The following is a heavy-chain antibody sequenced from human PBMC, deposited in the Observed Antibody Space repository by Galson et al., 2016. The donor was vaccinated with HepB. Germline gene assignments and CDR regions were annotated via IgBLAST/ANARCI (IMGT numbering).Heavy chain of an antibody. D-gene: IGHD2/OR15-2a*01. Sequence: SLRLSCAASGLSFSFYSMNWVRQAPGKGLEWVSSISSSGKYIYYADSVKGRFTISRDNAKNSLYLQMNSLRAEDTAVYYCARDQNYYYGMDVWGQGTTVTVSS. CDR1: GLSFSFYS. CDR2: ISSSGKYI. J-gene: IGHJ6*02. CDR3: ARDQNYYYGMDV. V-gene: IGHV3-21*01.